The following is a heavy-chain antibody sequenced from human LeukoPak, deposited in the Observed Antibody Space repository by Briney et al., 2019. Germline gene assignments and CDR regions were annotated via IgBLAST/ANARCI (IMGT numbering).Heavy chain of an antibody. D-gene: IGHD3-22*01. Sequence: SQTLSLTCTVSGGSTSSGDYYWSWIRQPPGKGLEWIGYIYYSGSTYYNPSLKSRVTISVDTSKNQFSLRLNYVTAADTAVYYCARRNYYDSSGYYLWGQGTLVTVSS. CDR3: ARRNYYDSSGYYL. J-gene: IGHJ4*02. CDR2: IYYSGST. CDR1: GGSTSSGDYY. V-gene: IGHV4-30-4*01.